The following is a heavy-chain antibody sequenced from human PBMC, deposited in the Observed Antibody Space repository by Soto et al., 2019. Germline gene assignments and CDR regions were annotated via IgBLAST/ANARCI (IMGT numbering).Heavy chain of an antibody. CDR3: ARDPWAADY. J-gene: IGHJ4*02. D-gene: IGHD3-16*01. CDR2: IYSGGST. V-gene: IGHV3-66*01. CDR1: GFPVGIKY. Sequence: EVQLVESGGGLVQPGGSLRLPCAPSGFPVGIKYMSGVGQAPGKGLGGVSVIYSGGSTFYADSGRGRFTISRDNSKNTVNLQMNSLRAEDTAVYYCARDPWAADYWGQGTLVTVSS.